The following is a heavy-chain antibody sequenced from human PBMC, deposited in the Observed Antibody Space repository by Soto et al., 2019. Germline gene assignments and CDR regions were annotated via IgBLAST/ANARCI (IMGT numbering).Heavy chain of an antibody. V-gene: IGHV3-23*01. Sequence: EVQLLESGGGLVQPGGSLRLSCAASGFTFSSYAMSWVRQAPGKGLEWVSSITGSAGSTYYADSVKGRFTISRDNSKNTLYLQMTSLRAEDTAVYYCAKDRNRWLRFDLCNWGHGTRVPVSS. CDR2: ITGSAGST. D-gene: IGHD5-12*01. CDR3: AKDRNRWLRFDLCN. CDR1: GFTFSSYA. J-gene: IGHJ4*01.